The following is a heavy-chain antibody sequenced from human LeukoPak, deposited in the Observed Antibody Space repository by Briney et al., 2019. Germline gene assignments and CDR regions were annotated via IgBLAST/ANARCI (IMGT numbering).Heavy chain of an antibody. CDR2: INPNSGGT. J-gene: IGHJ6*03. D-gene: IGHD4-23*01. CDR3: AVIPRGNSWDYYYMDV. Sequence: GASVKVSCKASGYTFTGYYMHWVRQAPGQGLEWMGWINPNSGGTNYAQKFQGRVTMTRDTSISTAYMELSRLRSDDTAVYYCAVIPRGNSWDYYYMDVWGKGTTVTVSS. V-gene: IGHV1-2*02. CDR1: GYTFTGYY.